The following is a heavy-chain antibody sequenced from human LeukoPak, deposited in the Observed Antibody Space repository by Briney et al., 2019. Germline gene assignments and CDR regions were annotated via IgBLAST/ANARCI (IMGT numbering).Heavy chain of an antibody. CDR1: GYTLTELS. J-gene: IGHJ6*02. Sequence: ASVKVSCKVSGYTLTELSMHWVRQAPGKGLEWMGGFDPEDGETIYAQKFQGRVTMTEDTSTDTAYMELSSLRSEDTAVYYCATGTGGILEWLLHNPHYYYYYYGMDVWGQGTTVTVSS. D-gene: IGHD3-3*01. V-gene: IGHV1-24*01. CDR3: ATGTGGILEWLLHNPHYYYYYYGMDV. CDR2: FDPEDGET.